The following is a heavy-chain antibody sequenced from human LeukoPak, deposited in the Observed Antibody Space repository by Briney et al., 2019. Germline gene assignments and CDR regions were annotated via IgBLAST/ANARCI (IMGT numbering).Heavy chain of an antibody. CDR3: ARGVDLDYYYYMDV. D-gene: IGHD3-3*01. CDR1: GWFNSSHY. CDR2: IYYSGST. Sequence: SGALPHTCLGSGWFNSSHYWSWLRPPPGKGLAWFGHIYYSGSTNYNPSLKSRVTISVDTSKNQFSLKLSSVTAADTAVYYCARGVDLDYYYYMDVWGKGTTVTVSS. J-gene: IGHJ6*03. V-gene: IGHV4-59*11.